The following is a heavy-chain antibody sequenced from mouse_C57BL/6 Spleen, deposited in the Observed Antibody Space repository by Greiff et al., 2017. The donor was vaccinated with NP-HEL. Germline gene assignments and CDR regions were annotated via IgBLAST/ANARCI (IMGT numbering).Heavy chain of an antibody. D-gene: IGHD1-1*01. CDR1: GYTFTSYW. CDR2: IDPSDSET. J-gene: IGHJ3*01. CDR3: ARERYYGSSPCFAY. Sequence: QVQLQQPGAELVRPGSSVKLSCKASGYTFTSYWMHWVKQRPIQGLEWIGNIDPSDSETHYNQKFKDKATLTVDKSSSTAYMQLSSLTSEDSAVYYCARERYYGSSPCFAYWGQGTLVTVSA. V-gene: IGHV1-52*01.